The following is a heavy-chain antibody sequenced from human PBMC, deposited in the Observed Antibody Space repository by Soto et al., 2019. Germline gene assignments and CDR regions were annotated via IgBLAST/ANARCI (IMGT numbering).Heavy chain of an antibody. CDR1: GFTFGSYS. J-gene: IGHJ4*02. V-gene: IGHV3-48*01. CDR2: ISSSSSTI. Sequence: PGGSLRLSCAASGFTFGSYSMNWVRQAPGKGLEWVSYISSSSSTIYYADSVKGRFTISRDNAKNSLYLQMNSLRAEDTAVYYCASLGLMVVAATPALLGWGQGTLVTVSS. CDR3: ASLGLMVVAATPALLG. D-gene: IGHD2-15*01.